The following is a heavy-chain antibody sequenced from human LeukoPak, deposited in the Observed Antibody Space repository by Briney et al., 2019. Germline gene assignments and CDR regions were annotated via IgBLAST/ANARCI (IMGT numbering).Heavy chain of an antibody. CDR1: GGTFSSYA. CDR3: ASSRGYCSSTSCYDFDY. Sequence: GASVKVSCKASGGTFSSYAISWVRQAPGQGLEWMGGITPIFGTANYAQKFQGGVTITADESTSTAYMELSSLRSEDTAVYYCASSRGYCSSTSCYDFDYWGQGTLVTVSS. CDR2: ITPIFGTA. J-gene: IGHJ4*02. D-gene: IGHD2-2*01. V-gene: IGHV1-69*13.